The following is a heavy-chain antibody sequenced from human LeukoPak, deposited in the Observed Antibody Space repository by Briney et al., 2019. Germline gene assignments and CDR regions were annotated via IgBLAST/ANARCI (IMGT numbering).Heavy chain of an antibody. Sequence: GGSLRLSCAASGFTFSSYAMSWVRQAPGKGLEWVSAISGSGGSTYYADSVKGRFTISRDNSKNTLYLQMNSLRAEDTAVYYCAKPFGRTGTTSYYFDYWGQGTLVTVSS. CDR1: GFTFSSYA. CDR2: ISGSGGST. CDR3: AKPFGRTGTTSYYFDY. J-gene: IGHJ4*02. V-gene: IGHV3-23*01. D-gene: IGHD1-1*01.